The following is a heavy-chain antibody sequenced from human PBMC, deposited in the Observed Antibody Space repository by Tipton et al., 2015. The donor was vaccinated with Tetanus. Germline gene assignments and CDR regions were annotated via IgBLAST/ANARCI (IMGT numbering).Heavy chain of an antibody. CDR1: GFLFDDYT. J-gene: IGHJ6*02. CDR3: ARQDKRFVGYYDAMDV. V-gene: IGHV3-43*01. Sequence: GSLRLSCAGSGFLFDDYTMHWVRQVPGKGLEWVSLISWNGVRKYYADSVKGRFTISRDNSKNSLYLQLNSLRAEDTAVYYCARQDKRFVGYYDAMDVWGQGTTVIVSS. D-gene: IGHD3-3*01. CDR2: ISWNGVRK.